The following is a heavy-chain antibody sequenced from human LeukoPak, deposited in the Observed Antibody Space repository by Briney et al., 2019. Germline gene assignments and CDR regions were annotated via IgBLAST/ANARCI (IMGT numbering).Heavy chain of an antibody. D-gene: IGHD3-22*01. V-gene: IGHV3-30-3*01. CDR3: ARSLGYYDY. Sequence: GRSLRLSCAASGFTFSSYAMHWVRQAPGKGLEWVAVISYDGSNKYYADSVKGRFTISRDNSKNTLYLQMNSLRAEDTAVYYCARSLGYYDYWGQGTLVTVSS. CDR2: ISYDGSNK. CDR1: GFTFSSYA. J-gene: IGHJ4*02.